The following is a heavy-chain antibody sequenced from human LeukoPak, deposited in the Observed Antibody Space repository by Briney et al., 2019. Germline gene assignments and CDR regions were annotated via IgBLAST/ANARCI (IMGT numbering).Heavy chain of an antibody. V-gene: IGHV4-61*02. D-gene: IGHD3-9*01. CDR2: IYTSGST. Sequence: PSETLSLTCTVSGGSISSGSYYWSWIRQPAGKGLEWIGRIYTSGSTNYNPSLKSRVTISVDTSKNQFSLKLSSVTAADTAVYYCARERLSDYDILTGYYTNHFDYWGQGTLVTVSS. CDR3: ARERLSDYDILTGYYTNHFDY. CDR1: GGSISSGSYY. J-gene: IGHJ4*02.